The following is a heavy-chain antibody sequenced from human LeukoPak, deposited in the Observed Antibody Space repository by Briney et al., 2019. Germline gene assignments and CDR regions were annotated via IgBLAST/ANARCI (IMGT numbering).Heavy chain of an antibody. D-gene: IGHD3-10*01. CDR3: ARGGEDYYGSGSTYDY. V-gene: IGHV1-2*02. J-gene: IGHJ4*02. CDR2: INPNSGGT. Sequence: ASVKVSCKASGYTFTGYYMHWVRQAPGQGLEWMGWINPNSGGTNYAQKFQGRVTMTRDTSISTAYMELSRLRSDDTAVYYCARGGEDYYGSGSTYDYWGQGTLVTVSS. CDR1: GYTFTGYY.